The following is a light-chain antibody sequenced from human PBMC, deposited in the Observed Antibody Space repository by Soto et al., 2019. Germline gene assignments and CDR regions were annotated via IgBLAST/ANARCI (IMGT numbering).Light chain of an antibody. CDR3: SSYTSDWGV. Sequence: QSALTQPASVSGSVGQSITISCTGTSSDVGGYDFVSWYQHHPGKAPKLIIYEVPTRPSGVSDRFSGSKSGNTASLTISGLQAEDEADYYCSSYTSDWGVFGTGTKLTVL. CDR1: SSDVGGYDF. J-gene: IGLJ1*01. CDR2: EVP. V-gene: IGLV2-14*01.